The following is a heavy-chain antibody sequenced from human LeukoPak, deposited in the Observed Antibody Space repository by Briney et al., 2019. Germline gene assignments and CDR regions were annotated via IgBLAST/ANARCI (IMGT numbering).Heavy chain of an antibody. Sequence: SGPALAKPTQTLTLTCTFSGFSLSTSGMCVSWIRQPPGKALEWLARIDWDDDKYYSTSLKTRLTISKDTSKNQVVLTMTNMDPVDTATYYCARKSGDSSGYYFDYWGQGTLVTVSS. D-gene: IGHD3-22*01. CDR3: ARKSGDSSGYYFDY. J-gene: IGHJ4*02. CDR2: IDWDDDK. V-gene: IGHV2-70*11. CDR1: GFSLSTSGMC.